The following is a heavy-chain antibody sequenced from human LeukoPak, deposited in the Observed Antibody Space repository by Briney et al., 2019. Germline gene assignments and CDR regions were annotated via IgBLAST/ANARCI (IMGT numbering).Heavy chain of an antibody. V-gene: IGHV3-7*01. D-gene: IGHD3-22*01. CDR2: INQDGSEK. J-gene: IGHJ4*02. CDR3: ARDRALYDSRRGYYYTEDDY. Sequence: PGGSLRLSCAASGFSFSSFWMSWVRQAPGKGLEWVANINQDGSEKYSVDSVKGRFTISRDNAKSSVYLQMNSLRVDDTALYYCARDRALYDSRRGYYYTEDDYWGQGTLVTVSS. CDR1: GFSFSSFW.